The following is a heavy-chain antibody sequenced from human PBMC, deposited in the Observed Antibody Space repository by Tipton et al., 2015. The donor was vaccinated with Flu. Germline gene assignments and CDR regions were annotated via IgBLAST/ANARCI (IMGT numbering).Heavy chain of an antibody. V-gene: IGHV3-74*01. D-gene: IGHD3-22*01. J-gene: IGHJ3*01. Sequence: SLRLSCAASGFTFSGYWFHWVRQSPGGGLVWLSGINTDGSTKDYADFVEGRFTVSRDNARNTVYLQMNNLRAEDTALYYCTRVAHYDESSASLDIYFWGQGTIVTVSS. CDR1: GFTFSGYW. CDR3: TRVAHYDESSASLDIYF. CDR2: INTDGSTK.